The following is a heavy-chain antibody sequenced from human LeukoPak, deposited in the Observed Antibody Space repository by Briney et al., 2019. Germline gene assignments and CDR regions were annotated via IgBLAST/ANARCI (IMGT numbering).Heavy chain of an antibody. CDR3: VRGNYDNRGYSNAFDI. Sequence: SETLSLTCTVSGGSIGTYYWSWIRQPPGKGLEWIGYIYYSGSTNYNPSLKSRVTISADTSKNRFSLKLSSVTAADTAIYYCVRGNYDNRGYSNAFDIWGQGTMVTVSS. D-gene: IGHD3-22*01. CDR2: IYYSGST. J-gene: IGHJ3*02. CDR1: GGSIGTYY. V-gene: IGHV4-59*01.